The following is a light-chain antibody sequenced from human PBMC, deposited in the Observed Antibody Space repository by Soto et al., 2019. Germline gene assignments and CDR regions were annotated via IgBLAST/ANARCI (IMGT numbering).Light chain of an antibody. CDR2: GAS. V-gene: IGKV3-20*01. CDR1: QRVTNSY. J-gene: IGKJ1*01. CDR3: QQYGSSPLT. Sequence: ESVLTQSPGTLSLSPGERVTLSCRASQRVTNSYLAWYQQKPGQAPRLLIYGASSRATGIPDRFSGGGSGTDFTLTIRTLEPEDFAVYHCQQYGSSPLTFGQGTKVEI.